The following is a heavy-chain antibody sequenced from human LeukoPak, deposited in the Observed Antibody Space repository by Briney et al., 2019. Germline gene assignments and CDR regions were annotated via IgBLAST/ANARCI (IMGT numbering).Heavy chain of an antibody. V-gene: IGHV4-59*01. J-gene: IGHJ6*02. CDR3: ARDRGSRGYYYYGMDV. Sequence: PSETLSLTCTVSGGSISSYYWSWIRQPPGQGLEWIGYIYYSGSTNYNPSLKSRVTISVDTSKNQFSLKLSSVTAADTAVYYCARDRGSRGYYYYGMDVWGQGTTVTVSS. D-gene: IGHD2-15*01. CDR1: GGSISSYY. CDR2: IYYSGST.